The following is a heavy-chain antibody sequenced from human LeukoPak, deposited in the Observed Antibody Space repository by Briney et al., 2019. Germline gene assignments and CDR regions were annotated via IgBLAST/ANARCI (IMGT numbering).Heavy chain of an antibody. J-gene: IGHJ1*01. D-gene: IGHD6-13*01. CDR2: MNPHRGDT. CDR3: ARGPGPDSWTAEYFQH. Sequence: ASVNVSCKPSGYSFSNYDINWVRLRQAFGQGPEWMGWMNPHRGDTGSPERFRGRISMTWDTSTSTAYLEVTDLTSDDTAVYYCARGPGPDSWTAEYFQHWGQGTLVTVSS. V-gene: IGHV1-8*02. CDR1: GYSFSNYD.